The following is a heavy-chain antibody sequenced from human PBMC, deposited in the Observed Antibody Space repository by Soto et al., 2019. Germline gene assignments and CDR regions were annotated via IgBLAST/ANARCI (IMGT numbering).Heavy chain of an antibody. Sequence: QVQLQQWGAGLLKPSETLSLTCAVYGGSFSGYYWSWIRQPPGKGLEWLGELNHSGSTNYNPSLKSRVTISGDPSKNQCSLKLSSVTAADTAVYYCARGGSRFLEWLPQYYWGQGTLVTVSS. J-gene: IGHJ4*02. CDR3: ARGGSRFLEWLPQYY. CDR1: GGSFSGYY. D-gene: IGHD3-3*01. CDR2: LNHSGST. V-gene: IGHV4-34*01.